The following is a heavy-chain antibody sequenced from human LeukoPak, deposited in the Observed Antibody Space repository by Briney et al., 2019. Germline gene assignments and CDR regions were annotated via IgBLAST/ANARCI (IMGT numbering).Heavy chain of an antibody. CDR3: ATSAHIEVGTAPPPDY. CDR1: GFTFQNYA. CDR2: ISGSGPST. Sequence: GGSLRLSCAASGFTFQNYAMSWVRQAPGKGLEWASSISGSGPSTDYADSVKGRFTISRDNSKNTLYLQMSGLRAEDTAVYYCATSAHIEVGTAPPPDYWGQGTLVTVTS. D-gene: IGHD2-21*02. V-gene: IGHV3-23*01. J-gene: IGHJ4*02.